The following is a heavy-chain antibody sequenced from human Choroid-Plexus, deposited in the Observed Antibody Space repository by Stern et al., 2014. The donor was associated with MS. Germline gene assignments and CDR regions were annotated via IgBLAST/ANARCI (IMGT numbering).Heavy chain of an antibody. V-gene: IGHV1-2*02. J-gene: IGHJ6*02. Sequence: GQLVEAGGEVKKPGASGKVSCKTSGYIFTGYYIHRVRQAPGQGLEWMAWINPNTGGAKYAQKFQGRVTMSRDTSISTAYVELSSLTSDDTAVYYCARDQRGITIFGVVTDYYYLGMDVWGQGTTVTVSS. CDR1: GYIFTGYY. D-gene: IGHD3-3*01. CDR3: ARDQRGITIFGVVTDYYYLGMDV. CDR2: INPNTGGA.